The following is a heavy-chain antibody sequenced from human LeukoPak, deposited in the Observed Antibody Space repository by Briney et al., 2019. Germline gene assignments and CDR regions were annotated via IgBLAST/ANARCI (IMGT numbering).Heavy chain of an antibody. CDR2: INLDGSEI. J-gene: IGHJ4*02. D-gene: IGHD3-22*01. V-gene: IGHV3-7*03. Sequence: GGSLRLSCEASGFVFGHSWMSWVRQAPGKGLEWVANINLDGSEINYLDSLTGRLTISRDNAKDSLYLQMNGLRAEDTAVYFCVRDRGYSTFDYWGQGALVTVSS. CDR3: VRDRGYSTFDY. CDR1: GFVFGHSW.